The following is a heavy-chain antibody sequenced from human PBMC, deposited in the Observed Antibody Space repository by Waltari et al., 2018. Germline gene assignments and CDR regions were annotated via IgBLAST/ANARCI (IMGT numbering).Heavy chain of an antibody. V-gene: IGHV3-21*01. Sequence: EVQLVESGGGLVKPGRSLRLSCAASGFTFSSYTMNWVRQSPGKGLEWVSSLRSSSTYISYADSVKGRFTISRDDAENSLYLQMDSLRAEDTAVYYCTRDLYGSGGDWFDPWGQGTLVTVSS. CDR1: GFTFSSYT. D-gene: IGHD3-10*01. CDR2: LRSSSTYI. CDR3: TRDLYGSGGDWFDP. J-gene: IGHJ5*02.